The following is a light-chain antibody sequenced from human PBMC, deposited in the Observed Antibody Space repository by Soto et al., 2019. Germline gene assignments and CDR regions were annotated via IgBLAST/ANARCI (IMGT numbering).Light chain of an antibody. CDR1: QSISSY. V-gene: IGKV1-39*01. CDR2: AAS. Sequence: DLQMTQSPSSLSASVGDRVTITCRASQSISSYLNWYQQKPGKAPKLLIYAASSLQCGVPSRFSVSGSGTDFTLNISSLQPEDFATYYCQQSYSTLWTFGQGLKLEIK. J-gene: IGKJ2*02. CDR3: QQSYSTLWT.